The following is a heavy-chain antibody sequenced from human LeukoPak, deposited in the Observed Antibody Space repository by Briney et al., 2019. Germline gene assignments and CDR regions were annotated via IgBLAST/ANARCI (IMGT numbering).Heavy chain of an antibody. CDR1: GFTFSSYS. Sequence: VDLGGSLRLSCAASGFTFSSYSMNWVRQAPGKGLEWVSYISSSSSTIYYADSVKGRFTISRDNAKNSLYLQMNSLRDEDTAVYYCAREYDFWSGYPLPGGWFDPWGQGTLVTVSS. J-gene: IGHJ5*02. D-gene: IGHD3-3*01. CDR2: ISSSSSTI. CDR3: AREYDFWSGYPLPGGWFDP. V-gene: IGHV3-48*02.